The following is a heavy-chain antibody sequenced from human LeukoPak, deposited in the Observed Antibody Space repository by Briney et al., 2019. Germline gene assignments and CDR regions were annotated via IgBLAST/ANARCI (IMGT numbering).Heavy chain of an antibody. Sequence: GASVKVSCKASGYTFTSYYMHWVRQAPGQGLEWMGIINPSGGNTSYAQKFQGRVTMTRDMSTSTVYMELSSLRSEDTAVYYCAVSGYYPYNWFDPWGQGTLVTVSS. V-gene: IGHV1-46*03. CDR1: GYTFTSYY. CDR2: INPSGGNT. J-gene: IGHJ5*02. D-gene: IGHD3-22*01. CDR3: AVSGYYPYNWFDP.